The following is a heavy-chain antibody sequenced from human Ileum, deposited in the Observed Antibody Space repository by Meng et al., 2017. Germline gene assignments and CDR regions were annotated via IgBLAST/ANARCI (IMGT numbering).Heavy chain of an antibody. Sequence: GESLKISCEASGFTFSSDWMSWVRQTPGKGLEWVGQIKEDGSEKYYIDSVKGRFTISRDNAKNSLYLQMNSLRAEDTGVYYCARDRESSLENNWGQGTLVTVSS. CDR1: GFTFSSDW. D-gene: IGHD6-13*01. CDR3: ARDRESSLENN. CDR2: IKEDGSEK. J-gene: IGHJ4*02. V-gene: IGHV3-7*01.